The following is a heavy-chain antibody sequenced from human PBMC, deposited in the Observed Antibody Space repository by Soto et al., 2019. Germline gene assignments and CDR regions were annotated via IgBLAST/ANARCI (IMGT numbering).Heavy chain of an antibody. CDR3: ARDPHSTLFRVPWFDP. Sequence: EVQLLESGGGLVPPGGSLRLSCAASGFTFSSYAMTWVRQAPGKGLEWVSSISGSGGATYYADFARGRFTVSRDTSKSTMYLQLNSLRAEDTAVYYGARDPHSTLFRVPWFDPWGQGTLVSVSS. V-gene: IGHV3-23*01. CDR2: ISGSGGAT. CDR1: GFTFSSYA. D-gene: IGHD2-2*01. J-gene: IGHJ5*02.